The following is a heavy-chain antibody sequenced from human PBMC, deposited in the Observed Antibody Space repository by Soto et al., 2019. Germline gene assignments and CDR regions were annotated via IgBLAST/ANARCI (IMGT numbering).Heavy chain of an antibody. CDR2: IRDKANSYTT. V-gene: IGHV3-72*01. CDR3: VRRPGSGRSVDY. Sequence: EVQLVESGGGLVQPGGSLRLSCAASGFTFSDHYMDWVRQAPGKGLEWVGLIRDKANSYTTEYAASVRGRFTISGDESKNSVYLQMNSLKTEDTAGYYCVRRPGSGRSVDYWGQGTLVSVSS. CDR1: GFTFSDHY. J-gene: IGHJ4*02. D-gene: IGHD3-10*01.